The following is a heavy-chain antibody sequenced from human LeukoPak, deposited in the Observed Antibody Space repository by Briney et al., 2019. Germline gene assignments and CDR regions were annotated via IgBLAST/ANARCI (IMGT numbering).Heavy chain of an antibody. Sequence: SGGPLRLSCAASGFTFSSHGMNWVRQAPGKGLEWVSGISPSGGITYYTDSVKGRFTISRDNSKNTQSLQMNSLRAEDTAVYYCAKDDDWGRYKHWGQGTLVTVSS. CDR1: GFTFSSHG. V-gene: IGHV3-23*01. CDR3: AKDDDWGRYKH. CDR2: ISPSGGIT. J-gene: IGHJ1*01. D-gene: IGHD3-16*01.